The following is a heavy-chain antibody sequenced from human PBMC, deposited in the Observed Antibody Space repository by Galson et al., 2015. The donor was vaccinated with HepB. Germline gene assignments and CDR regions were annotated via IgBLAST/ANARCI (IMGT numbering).Heavy chain of an antibody. V-gene: IGHV6-1*01. D-gene: IGHD6-13*01. CDR2: TYYRSNWRK. CDR1: GDSVSSNSAV. J-gene: IGHJ4*02. CDR3: AKVGVKYSSRHWHFDY. Sequence: CAISGDSVSSNSAVWNWIRQSPSRGFEWLGRTYYRSNWRKDYALFVRSRIIINADISRNQISLQLNSVTPEDTAVYYCAKVGVKYSSRHWHFDYWGQGTLVTVSS.